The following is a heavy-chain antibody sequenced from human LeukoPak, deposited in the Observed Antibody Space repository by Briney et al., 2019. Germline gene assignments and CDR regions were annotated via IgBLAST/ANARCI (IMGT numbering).Heavy chain of an antibody. CDR2: ISWSSGII. J-gene: IGHJ3*02. CDR3: AKDTGSPADAITMEDNAFDI. CDR1: GFTFSTCS. D-gene: IGHD3-3*01. Sequence: PGGSLRLSCSASGFTFSTCSMNWVRQAPGKGLEWVSGISWSSGIIGYADSVKGRFTISRDNAKNSLDLQMESLRAEDTAVYYCAKDTGSPADAITMEDNAFDIWGQGTMVTVSS. V-gene: IGHV3-9*01.